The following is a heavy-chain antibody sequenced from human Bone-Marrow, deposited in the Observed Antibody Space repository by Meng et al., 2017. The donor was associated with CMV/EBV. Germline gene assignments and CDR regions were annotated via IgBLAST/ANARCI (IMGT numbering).Heavy chain of an antibody. D-gene: IGHD2-2*01. CDR3: ARTIGDIVVVPAAMEVYYYYGMDV. CDR1: GFTFSDYY. V-gene: IGHV3-11*04. Sequence: GESLKISCAASGFTFSDYYMSWIRQAPGKGLEWVSYISSSGSTIYYADSVKGRFTISRDNAKNSLYLQMNSLRAEDTAVYYCARTIGDIVVVPAAMEVYYYYGMDVWGQGTTVTVPS. J-gene: IGHJ6*02. CDR2: ISSSGSTI.